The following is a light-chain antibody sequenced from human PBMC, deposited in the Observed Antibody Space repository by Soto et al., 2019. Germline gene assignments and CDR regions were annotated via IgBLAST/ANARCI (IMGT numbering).Light chain of an antibody. CDR1: SSNIGRDY. J-gene: IGLJ2*01. CDR3: CSYAGSFVVV. Sequence: QSVLTQPPSVSGTPGQRVNISCSGSSSNIGRDYVYWYQQFPGTAPKLLIYRGNQRPSGVPDRFSGSKSGTSASLAISGLQGEDEADYYCCSYAGSFVVVFGGGTKLTVL. CDR2: RGN. V-gene: IGLV1-47*01.